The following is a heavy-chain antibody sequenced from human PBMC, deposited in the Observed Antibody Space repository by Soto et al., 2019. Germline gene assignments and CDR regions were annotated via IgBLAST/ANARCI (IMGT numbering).Heavy chain of an antibody. CDR1: GGSFSGYY. D-gene: IGHD5-18*01. CDR2: INHSGST. Sequence: QVQLQQWGAGLLKPSESLSLTCADYGGSFSGYYWSWIRQPPGKGLEWIGEINHSGSTNCNPSLKSRVTISVDTCKNQFSLKLSSVTAADTAVYYCARGRSRTAMVDYWGQGTLVTVSS. V-gene: IGHV4-34*01. CDR3: ARGRSRTAMVDY. J-gene: IGHJ4*02.